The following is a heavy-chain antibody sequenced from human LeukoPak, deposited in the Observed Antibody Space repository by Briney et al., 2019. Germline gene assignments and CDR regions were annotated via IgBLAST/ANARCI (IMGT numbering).Heavy chain of an antibody. CDR2: ISASDTYI. Sequence: TGGSLRLSCSASEFSFSRYAMNWVRQAPGKGLEWVSSISASDTYINYADSLKGRFTISRDNAKNSLYLQMNSLRVEDTAVYYCAREPSGGYCSSSSCSRYFQYWGQGTLVTVSS. CDR1: EFSFSRYA. J-gene: IGHJ1*01. CDR3: AREPSGGYCSSSSCSRYFQY. V-gene: IGHV3-21*01. D-gene: IGHD2-2*01.